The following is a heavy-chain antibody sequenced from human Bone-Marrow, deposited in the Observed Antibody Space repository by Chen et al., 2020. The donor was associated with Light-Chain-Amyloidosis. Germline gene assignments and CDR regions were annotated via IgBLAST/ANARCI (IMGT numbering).Heavy chain of an antibody. J-gene: IGHJ4*02. CDR2: RKQDGSEK. Sequence: EVQLVESGGGLVQPGGSLRLFCVASGFTFSSHWMSWVREAPGRGVEWVANRKQDGSEKYYADSVKGRFTISRDNAKNSLYLQMNSLRAEDTAVYYCAEINTNWGQGTLVTVSS. CDR3: AEINTN. CDR1: GFTFSSHW. V-gene: IGHV3-7*01.